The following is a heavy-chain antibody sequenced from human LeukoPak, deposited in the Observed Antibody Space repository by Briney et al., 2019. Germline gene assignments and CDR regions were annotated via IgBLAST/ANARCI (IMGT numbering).Heavy chain of an antibody. V-gene: IGHV4-61*08. CDR3: ARGREWEPKVFDY. CDR2: IYYSGST. CDR1: GGSGSSGGYY. D-gene: IGHD1-26*01. Sequence: SETLSLTCTVSGGSGSSGGYYWSWIRQPPGKGLEWIGYIYYSGSTNYNPSLKSRVTISVDTSKNQFSLKLSSVTAADTAVYYCARGREWEPKVFDYWGQGTLVTVSS. J-gene: IGHJ4*02.